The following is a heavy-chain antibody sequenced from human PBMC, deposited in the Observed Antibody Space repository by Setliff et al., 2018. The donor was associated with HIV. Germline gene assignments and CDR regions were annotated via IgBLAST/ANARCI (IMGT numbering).Heavy chain of an antibody. CDR3: ARDSGWYFVDY. Sequence: SETLSLTCKVSGGSISSSHYYWGWIRQPPGKGLEWIGNIYYSGSTFYNPSLKSRVTISVDTSKNQFSLRLSSVTAADTAVYYCARDSGWYFVDYWGQGTLVTVSS. V-gene: IGHV4-39*07. D-gene: IGHD6-19*01. J-gene: IGHJ4*02. CDR2: IYYSGST. CDR1: GGSISSSHYY.